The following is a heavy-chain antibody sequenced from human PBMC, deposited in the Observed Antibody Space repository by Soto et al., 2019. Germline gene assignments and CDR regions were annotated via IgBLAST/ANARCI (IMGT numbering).Heavy chain of an antibody. CDR1: GFTFSSYA. J-gene: IGHJ4*01. CDR3: AKGSHYIILTAYHAFDY. CDR2: ISGSGGST. D-gene: IGHD3-9*01. Sequence: PGGSLRLSCAASGFTFSSYAMSWVRQAPGKGLEWVSAISGSGGSTYYADSVKGRFTISRDNSKNTLYLQMNSLRAEDTALYYCAKGSHYIILTAYHAFDYWGPGTLVTVSS. V-gene: IGHV3-23*01.